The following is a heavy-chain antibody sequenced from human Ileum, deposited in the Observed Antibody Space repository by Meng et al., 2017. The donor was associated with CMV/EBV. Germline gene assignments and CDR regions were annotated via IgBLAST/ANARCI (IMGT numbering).Heavy chain of an antibody. CDR1: GASITSGNYY. CDR3: VRQVVAASFDY. J-gene: IGHJ4*02. V-gene: IGHV4-30-4*08. D-gene: IGHD2-15*01. CDR2: IYYSGSP. Sequence: QVQVQSAGPGLVTPSQTLSLTCTVSGASITSGNYYWGWIRQPPGRGLEWIGYIYYSGSPYYKPSLKSRVTISLDTSKNQFSLNLRSVTATDSAVYYCVRQVVAASFDYWGQGALVTVSS.